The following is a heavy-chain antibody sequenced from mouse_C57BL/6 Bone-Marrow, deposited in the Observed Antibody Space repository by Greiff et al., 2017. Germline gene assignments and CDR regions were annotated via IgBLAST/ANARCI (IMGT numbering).Heavy chain of an antibody. CDR2: ISSGGSYT. Sequence: EVNLVESGGDLVKPGGSLKLSCAASGFTFSSYGMSWVRQTPDQRLEWVATISSGGSYTYYPDSVKGRFTISRDNAKNTLYLQMSSLKSEDTAMYYCARLFQFAYWGQGTLVTVSA. CDR3: ARLFQFAY. CDR1: GFTFSSYG. V-gene: IGHV5-6*01. J-gene: IGHJ3*01.